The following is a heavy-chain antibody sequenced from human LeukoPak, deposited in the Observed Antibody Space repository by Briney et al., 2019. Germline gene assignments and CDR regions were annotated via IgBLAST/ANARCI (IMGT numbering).Heavy chain of an antibody. V-gene: IGHV4-34*01. CDR1: GGSFSGYY. CDR3: ARGVGDLWSGYYFDY. D-gene: IGHD3-3*01. CDR2: INHSGST. Sequence: PSETLSLTCAVYGGSFSGYYWSWIRQPPGKGLEWIGEINHSGSTNYNPSLKSRVTISVDTSKNQFSLKLSSVTAADTAVYYCARGVGDLWSGYYFDYWGQGTLVTVSS. J-gene: IGHJ4*02.